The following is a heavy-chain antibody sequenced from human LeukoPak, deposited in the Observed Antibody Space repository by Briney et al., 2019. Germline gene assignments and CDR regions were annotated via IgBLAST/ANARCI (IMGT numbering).Heavy chain of an antibody. Sequence: GASVKVSCKASGYSFTSYGISLVRQAPGQGLEWKGWISAYHGNTNYAQKLQGRVTMTTDTSTSTAYMELRSLRSDDTAVYYCARDSPTVTIPYYYYYGMDVWGQGTTVTASS. CDR2: ISAYHGNT. J-gene: IGHJ6*02. D-gene: IGHD4-17*01. CDR3: ARDSPTVTIPYYYYYGMDV. CDR1: GYSFTSYG. V-gene: IGHV1-18*01.